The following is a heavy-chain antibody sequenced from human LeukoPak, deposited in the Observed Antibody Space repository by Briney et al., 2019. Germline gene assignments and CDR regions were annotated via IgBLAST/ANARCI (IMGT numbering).Heavy chain of an antibody. CDR2: ISYDGSNK. CDR3: ARSRRPYYFDY. D-gene: IGHD6-6*01. CDR1: GFTLSSYA. J-gene: IGHJ4*02. Sequence: GGSLRLSRAASGFTLSSYAMHWVRQAPGKGLEWVAVISYDGSNKYYADSVKGRFTISRDNSKSTLYLQMNSLRAEDTAVYYCARSRRPYYFDYWGQGTLVTVSS. V-gene: IGHV3-30-3*01.